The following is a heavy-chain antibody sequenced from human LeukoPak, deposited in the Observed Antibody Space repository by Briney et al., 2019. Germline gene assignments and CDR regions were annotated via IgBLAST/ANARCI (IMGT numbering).Heavy chain of an antibody. CDR1: GFTFSTYA. Sequence: GGSLRLSCAASGFTFSTYAMSWVRQAPGKGLEWVSVISGSGSSTYYADSVKGRFTISRDNSKNTLYLQMNSLRAEDTAVYYCARDRPDIVVVPAAMQHYYYYYMDVWGKGTTVTVSS. CDR2: ISGSGSST. V-gene: IGHV3-23*01. CDR3: ARDRPDIVVVPAAMQHYYYYYMDV. D-gene: IGHD2-2*01. J-gene: IGHJ6*03.